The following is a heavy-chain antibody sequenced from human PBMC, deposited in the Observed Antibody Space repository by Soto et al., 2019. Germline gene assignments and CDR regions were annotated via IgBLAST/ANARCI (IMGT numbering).Heavy chain of an antibody. CDR3: ARRFPDGGRYWGFFDY. V-gene: IGHV1-58*02. CDR2: IVVGSGNT. J-gene: IGHJ4*02. CDR1: GFTFTSSA. Sequence: SVKVSCKASGFTFTSSAMQWVRRARGQRLEWIGWIVVGSGNTNYAQKFQERVTITRDMSTSTAYMELSSLRSEDTAVYYCARRFPDGGRYWGFFDYWGQGILVTVSS. D-gene: IGHD1-26*01.